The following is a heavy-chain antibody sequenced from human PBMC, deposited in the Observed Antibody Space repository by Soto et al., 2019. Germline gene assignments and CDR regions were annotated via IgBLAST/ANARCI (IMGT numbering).Heavy chain of an antibody. D-gene: IGHD2-15*01. J-gene: IGHJ6*02. CDR3: ARYCSGGSCYPTYYGLDV. CDR1: GFTFSSYG. V-gene: IGHV3-33*01. CDR2: TWYDGSKA. Sequence: GGSLGLSCVASGFTFSSYGMHWVRQAPGKGLEWVALTWYDGSKAYYAEPVKGRFTISRDNSKNTPYLQMNSLRAEDTAVYYCARYCSGGSCYPTYYGLDVWGQGTTVTVSS.